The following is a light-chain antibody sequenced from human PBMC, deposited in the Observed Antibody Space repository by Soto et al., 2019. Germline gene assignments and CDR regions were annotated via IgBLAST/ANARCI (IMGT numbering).Light chain of an antibody. CDR1: RGHSSYA. CDR2: LNSDGSH. Sequence: QPVLTQSPSASASLGASVKLTCTLSRGHSSYAIAWHQQQPEKGPRYLMKLNSDGSHSKGDGIPDRFSGSSSGADRYLTISSLQSEDESDYYCQTWGSGTVVFGGGTKVTVL. J-gene: IGLJ2*01. CDR3: QTWGSGTVV. V-gene: IGLV4-69*01.